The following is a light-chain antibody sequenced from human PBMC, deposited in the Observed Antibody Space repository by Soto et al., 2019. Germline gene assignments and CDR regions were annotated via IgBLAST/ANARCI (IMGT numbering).Light chain of an antibody. CDR3: QQYNSYPWT. V-gene: IGKV1-5*01. CDR2: HAS. CDR1: QFISSW. Sequence: DIQMTQSPSTLSASVGDRVTITCRASQFISSWLAWYQQKPGKVPKLLIFHASTLESGVPSRFSGSGSGTEFTLTISSLQPDDFATYYGQQYNSYPWTFGKGTKVEI. J-gene: IGKJ1*01.